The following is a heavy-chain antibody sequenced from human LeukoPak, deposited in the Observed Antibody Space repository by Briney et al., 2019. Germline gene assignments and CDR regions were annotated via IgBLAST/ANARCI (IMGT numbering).Heavy chain of an antibody. D-gene: IGHD2-2*01. Sequence: TSETLSLTCTVSGGSISSYYWSWIRQPPGKGLEWIGYIYYSGSTNYNPSLKSRVTISVDTSKNQFSLKLSSVTAADTAVYYCARGYQLLWGMNYFDYWGQGTLVTVSS. CDR1: GGSISSYY. V-gene: IGHV4-59*12. CDR3: ARGYQLLWGMNYFDY. CDR2: IYYSGST. J-gene: IGHJ4*02.